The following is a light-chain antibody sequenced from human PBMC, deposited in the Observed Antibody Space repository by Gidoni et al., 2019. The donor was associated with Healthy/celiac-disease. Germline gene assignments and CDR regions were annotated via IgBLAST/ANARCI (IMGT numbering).Light chain of an antibody. CDR2: DAS. CDR1: QSVSSY. J-gene: IGKJ5*01. V-gene: IGKV3-11*01. Sequence: ELVLTQSPAPLSSSPGERATLSCRARQSVSSYVAWYQQKPGQAPRLLFYDASHRATGIPARFSGSGSGTYFTLTISSLEPEDVAVYYCQQRSNWPFTFGQGTRLEIK. CDR3: QQRSNWPFT.